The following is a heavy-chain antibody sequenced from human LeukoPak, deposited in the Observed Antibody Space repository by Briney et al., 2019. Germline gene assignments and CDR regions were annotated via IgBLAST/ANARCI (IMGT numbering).Heavy chain of an antibody. CDR1: GGSTSSSSYY. Sequence: SETLSLTXTVSGGSTSSSSYYWGWIRQPPGKGLEWIGNIYYTGRTYYNPSLKSRVTISVDTSKNQFSLKLSSVSAADTAVYYCARLYYYDSSGPPLWGPGTLVTVSS. D-gene: IGHD3-22*01. V-gene: IGHV4-39*01. CDR3: ARLYYYDSSGPPL. CDR2: IYYTGRT. J-gene: IGHJ4*02.